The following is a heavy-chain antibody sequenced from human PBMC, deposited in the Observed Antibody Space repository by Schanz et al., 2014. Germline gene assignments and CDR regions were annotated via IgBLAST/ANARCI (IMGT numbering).Heavy chain of an antibody. Sequence: EVQLLESGGGLVQPGGSLRLSCAASGFTFGDYAMTWVRQAPGKGLEWVSAINTGVNTYYADSVRGRFTMSRDNSKNTLYLQMNSLQTEDTAVYYCTADLWFGAVWGVWWGQGTLVTVSS. CDR3: TADLWFGAVWGVW. V-gene: IGHV3-23*01. D-gene: IGHD3-10*01. CDR2: INTGVNT. CDR1: GFTFGDYA. J-gene: IGHJ4*02.